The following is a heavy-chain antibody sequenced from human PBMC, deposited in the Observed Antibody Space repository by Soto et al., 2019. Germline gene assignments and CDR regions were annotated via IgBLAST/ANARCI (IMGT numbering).Heavy chain of an antibody. V-gene: IGHV1-69*02. CDR1: GDTFSFYT. D-gene: IGHD3-10*01. CDR2: VNPIVSMS. J-gene: IGHJ5*02. Sequence: SVKVSCKASGDTFSFYTINWVRQAPGLGLEWMGRVNPIVSMSNYAQKFQGRVTITADKSTNTAYMQLSSLRSEDTAMYYCARLHGSGQWNWFDPWGQGTLVTVSS. CDR3: ARLHGSGQWNWFDP.